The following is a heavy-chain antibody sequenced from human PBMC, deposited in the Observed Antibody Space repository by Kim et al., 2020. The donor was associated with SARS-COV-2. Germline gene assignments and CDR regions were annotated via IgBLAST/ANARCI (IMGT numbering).Heavy chain of an antibody. J-gene: IGHJ5*02. CDR2: INHSGST. CDR3: ARVSTGYSSSWRVDWFDP. V-gene: IGHV4-34*01. D-gene: IGHD6-13*01. Sequence: SETLSLTCAVYGGSFSGYYWSWIRQPPGKGLEWIGEINHSGSTNYNPSLKSRVTISVDTSKNQFSLKLSSVTAADTAVYYCARVSTGYSSSWRVDWFDPWGQGTLVTVSS. CDR1: GGSFSGYY.